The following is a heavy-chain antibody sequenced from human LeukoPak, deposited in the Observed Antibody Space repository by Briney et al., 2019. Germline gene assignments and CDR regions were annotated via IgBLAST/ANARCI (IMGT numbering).Heavy chain of an antibody. CDR1: GFTFSSYG. V-gene: IGHV3-33*01. CDR3: ARNQDYGVYNSVGAFDI. CDR2: IWYDGSNK. J-gene: IGHJ3*02. D-gene: IGHD4-17*01. Sequence: PGGSLRLSCAASGFTFSSYGMHWVRQAPGKGLEWVAVIWYDGSNKYYADSVKGRFTISRDNSKNTPYLQMNSLRAEDTDVYYCARNQDYGVYNSVGAFDIWGQGTMVTVSS.